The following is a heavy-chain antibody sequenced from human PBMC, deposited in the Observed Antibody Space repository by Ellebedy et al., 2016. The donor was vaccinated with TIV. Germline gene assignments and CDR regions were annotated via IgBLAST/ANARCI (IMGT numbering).Heavy chain of an antibody. Sequence: AASVMVSCKHSRGSFSNNVMNRLRHAPGDGLQWMGTNIPVFRTTKYAQKFQVRVTISADGSTATAYLELSSLRVDDTAVYYCARGRGIGREALPFDSWGQGTLVTVSS. CDR2: NIPVFRTT. CDR1: RGSFSNNV. D-gene: IGHD6-13*01. CDR3: ARGRGIGREALPFDS. V-gene: IGHV1-69*13. J-gene: IGHJ4*02.